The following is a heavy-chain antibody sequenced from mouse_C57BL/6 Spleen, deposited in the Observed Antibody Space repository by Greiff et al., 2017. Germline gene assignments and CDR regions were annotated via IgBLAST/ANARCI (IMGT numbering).Heavy chain of an antibody. Sequence: EVNVVESGEGLVKPGGSLKLSCAASGFTFSSYAMSWVRQTPEKKLEWVAYISSGGDYIYYADTVKGRFTISRDNARNTLYLQMSSLKSEDTAMYYCTRDRYYSNYDYYAMDYWGQGTSVTVSS. J-gene: IGHJ4*01. CDR3: TRDRYYSNYDYYAMDY. CDR2: ISSGGDYI. V-gene: IGHV5-9-1*02. CDR1: GFTFSSYA. D-gene: IGHD2-5*01.